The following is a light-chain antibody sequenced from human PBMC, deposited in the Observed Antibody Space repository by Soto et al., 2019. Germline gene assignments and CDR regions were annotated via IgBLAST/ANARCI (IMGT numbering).Light chain of an antibody. CDR3: QQYGTSPT. Sequence: EIVLTQSPGTLSLSPGERATHSCRASQSVSSSYLAWYQQKPGQAPRLLIYGASSRATGIPDRFSGSGSGTDFTLTISRLEPEDFAVYYCQQYGTSPTLGGGTQVEIK. CDR2: GAS. CDR1: QSVSSSY. V-gene: IGKV3-20*01. J-gene: IGKJ4*01.